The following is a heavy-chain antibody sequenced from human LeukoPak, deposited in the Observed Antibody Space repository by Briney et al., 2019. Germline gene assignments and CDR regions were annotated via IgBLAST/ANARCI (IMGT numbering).Heavy chain of an antibody. J-gene: IGHJ4*02. D-gene: IGHD1-26*01. Sequence: GGSLRLSCAASGFMFSSYWMSWVRQAPGKGLEWVSSISSSSSYIYYADSVKGRFTISRDNAKNSLYLQMNSLRAEDTAVYYCASSASGSYFDYWGQGTLVTVSS. CDR3: ASSASGSYFDY. V-gene: IGHV3-21*01. CDR2: ISSSSSYI. CDR1: GFMFSSYW.